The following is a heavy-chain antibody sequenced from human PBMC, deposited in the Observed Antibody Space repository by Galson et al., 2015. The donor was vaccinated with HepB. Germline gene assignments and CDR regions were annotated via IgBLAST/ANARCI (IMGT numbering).Heavy chain of an antibody. CDR2: INSDGSST. CDR3: ARGMGRDIPDY. D-gene: IGHD2-15*01. V-gene: IGHV3-74*01. J-gene: IGHJ4*02. CDR1: GFTFSSYW. Sequence: SLRLSCAASGFTFSSYWMHWVRQAPGKGLAWVSRINSDGSSTSYADSVKGRFTISRDNAKNTLYLQMNSLRAEDTAVYYCARGMGRDIPDYWGQGTLVTVSS.